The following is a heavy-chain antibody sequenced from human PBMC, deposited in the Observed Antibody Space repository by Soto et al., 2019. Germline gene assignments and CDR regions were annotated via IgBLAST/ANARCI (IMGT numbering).Heavy chain of an antibody. V-gene: IGHV6-1*01. CDR1: GDSVSSNSAA. D-gene: IGHD6-25*01. Sequence: SQTLSLTCAISGDSVSSNSAAWNWIRQSPSRGLEWLGRAYYRSKWYNDYAVSVKSRITINPDTSKNQFSLHLSSVTPEDTAVYYFARDPAARTHFDYRDQRTLVTVSS. CDR2: AYYRSKWYN. J-gene: IGHJ4*02. CDR3: ARDPAARTHFDY.